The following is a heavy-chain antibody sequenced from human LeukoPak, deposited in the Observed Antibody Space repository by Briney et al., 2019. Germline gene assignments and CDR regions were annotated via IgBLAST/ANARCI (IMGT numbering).Heavy chain of an antibody. V-gene: IGHV3-30*02. D-gene: IGHD6-6*01. CDR1: GFTFSSYG. CDR2: IRYDGTEK. Sequence: PGGSLRLSCAASGFTFSSYGMHWVRQAPGKGLEGVAFIRYDGTEKYYADSVKGRFTISRDNSKNTLHLQMSSLRPEDTAVYYCARVVIAARPHWFDPWGQGTLVTVSS. CDR3: ARVVIAARPHWFDP. J-gene: IGHJ5*02.